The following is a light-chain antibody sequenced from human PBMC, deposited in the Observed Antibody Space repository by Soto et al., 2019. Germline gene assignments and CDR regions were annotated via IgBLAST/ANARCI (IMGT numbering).Light chain of an antibody. Sequence: DIQMTQSPSSLSASVGDRVTISCRASQTIANYLNWYQHKPGNAPKLLIYAASSLQTGVPSRFSGSGSGTDFTLTISSLQPEDIATYFCQQSHSSPYTFGQGTRLEIK. CDR3: QQSHSSPYT. CDR2: AAS. CDR1: QTIANY. J-gene: IGKJ2*01. V-gene: IGKV1-39*01.